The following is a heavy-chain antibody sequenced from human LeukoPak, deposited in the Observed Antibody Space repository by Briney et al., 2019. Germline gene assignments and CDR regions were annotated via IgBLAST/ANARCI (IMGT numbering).Heavy chain of an antibody. V-gene: IGHV4-4*07. CDR3: VSIHGYGDYYIDY. J-gene: IGHJ4*02. D-gene: IGHD4-17*01. CDR2: IYTSGST. Sequence: SENLSLTCTVSGGSISSYYWSWIRQPAGKGLEWIERIYTSGSTNYNPSLKSRVTMSVGTSKNQFSLKLSSVTAADTAKSEGVSIHGYGDYYIDYWGQGTLVTVSS. CDR1: GGSISSYY.